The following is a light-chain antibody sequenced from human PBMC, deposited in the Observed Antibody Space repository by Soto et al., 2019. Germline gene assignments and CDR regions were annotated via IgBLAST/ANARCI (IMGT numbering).Light chain of an antibody. CDR3: QQYDSSPFT. CDR2: GAS. J-gene: IGKJ5*01. CDR1: QSVSSSY. V-gene: IGKV3-20*01. Sequence: EIVLTQSTGTLSLSPGERATLSCRASQSVSSSYLAWYRQKPGQAPWLLIYGASNRASGVPDRFSGSGSGTDLTLTISGLEPEDFAVYYCQQYDSSPFTFGQGTRLDIK.